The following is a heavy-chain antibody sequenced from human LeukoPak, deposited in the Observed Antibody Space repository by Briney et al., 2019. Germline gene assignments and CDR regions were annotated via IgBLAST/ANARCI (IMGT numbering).Heavy chain of an antibody. V-gene: IGHV3-23*01. J-gene: IGHJ4*02. CDR1: GLTFSSYW. D-gene: IGHD5-12*01. Sequence: PGGSLRLSCAASGLTFSSYWMSWVRQAPGKGLEWVSILIGSSGSTDYADSVKGRFTISRDTSKNTLFLQMNSLRAEDTAIYYCAKGAYDYIEMGYFDSWGQGTLVTVSS. CDR2: LIGSSGST. CDR3: AKGAYDYIEMGYFDS.